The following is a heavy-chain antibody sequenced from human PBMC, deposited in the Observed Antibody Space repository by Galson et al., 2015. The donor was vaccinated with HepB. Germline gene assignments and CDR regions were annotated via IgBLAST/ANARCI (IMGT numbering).Heavy chain of an antibody. J-gene: IGHJ6*04. CDR2: ISAYNGNT. D-gene: IGHD6-13*01. Sequence: SVKVSCKASGYTFTSYGISWVRQAPGQGLEWMGWISAYNGNTNYAQKLQGRVTMTTDTSTSTAYMELRSLRSDDTAVYYCARRGIAAAGGYYYYYYGMDVWGKGTTVTVSS. V-gene: IGHV1-18*04. CDR1: GYTFTSYG. CDR3: ARRGIAAAGGYYYYYYGMDV.